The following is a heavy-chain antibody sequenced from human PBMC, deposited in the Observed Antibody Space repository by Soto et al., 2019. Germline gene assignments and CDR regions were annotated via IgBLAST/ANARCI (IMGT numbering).Heavy chain of an antibody. J-gene: IGHJ6*02. CDR1: GYTFTGYY. CDR3: ATSEWTYYYYGMDV. CDR2: VNPNSGGT. Sequence: QVQLVQSGAEVKKPGALVKVSCKASGYTFTGYYMHWVRQAPGQGLEWMGWVNPNSGGTNYAQKVQGWVNMTRDTSISTPYMELSRLRSDDTAVYYCATSEWTYYYYGMDVWGQGTTVTVSS. V-gene: IGHV1-2*04. D-gene: IGHD3-3*01.